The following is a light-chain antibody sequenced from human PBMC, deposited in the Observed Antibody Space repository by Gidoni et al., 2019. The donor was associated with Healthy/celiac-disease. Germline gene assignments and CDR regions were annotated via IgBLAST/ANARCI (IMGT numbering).Light chain of an antibody. CDR3: QQWSNKRPMGS. CDR1: QSVSSY. V-gene: IGKV3-11*01. J-gene: IGKJ2*03. CDR2: DAS. Sequence: ISLTQSPATLSLSPGERATLSCRASQSVSSYLAWYQQKPGQAPRLSIYDASNRATVIPARFRGRGCGTDFTLTIRRLELEEFGGEYCQQWSNKRPMGSFGQGTKLEIK.